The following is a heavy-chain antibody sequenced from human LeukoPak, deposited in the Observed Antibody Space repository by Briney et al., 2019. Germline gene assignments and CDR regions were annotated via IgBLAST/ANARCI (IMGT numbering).Heavy chain of an antibody. CDR1: GESFSGFY. Sequence: SETLSLTCAVYGESFSGFYWSWIRQPPGKGLEWIGEIDHSGSTNYNPSLKSRVTISVDTSKNQVPLRLTSVTAADMAVYYCARLRLSRYYHDAMDVWGQGTTVTVSS. CDR3: ARLRLSRYYHDAMDV. D-gene: IGHD3-16*01. CDR2: IDHSGST. J-gene: IGHJ6*02. V-gene: IGHV4-34*01.